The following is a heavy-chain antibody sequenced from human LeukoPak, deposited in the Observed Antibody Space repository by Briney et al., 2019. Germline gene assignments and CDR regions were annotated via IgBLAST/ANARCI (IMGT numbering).Heavy chain of an antibody. D-gene: IGHD3-16*01. CDR2: IGTAGDT. V-gene: IGHV3-13*01. CDR1: GFTFSSYD. J-gene: IGHJ3*02. CDR3: ARVGFTGAFDI. Sequence: PGGSLRLSCAASGFTFSSYDMPWVRQATGKGLEWVSAIGTAGDTYYPGSVKGRFTISRENAKNSLYLQMNSLRAGDTAVYYCARVGFTGAFDIWGQGTMVTVSS.